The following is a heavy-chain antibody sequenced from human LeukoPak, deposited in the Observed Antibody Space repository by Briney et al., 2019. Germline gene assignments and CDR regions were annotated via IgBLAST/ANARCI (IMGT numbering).Heavy chain of an antibody. Sequence: PSETLSLTCTVCGGSISSYYWSWIRQPPGKGLEWIGYIYYSGSTNYNPSLKSRVTISVDTSKNQFSLKLSSVTAADTAVYYCARERQQLVRKWFDPWGQGTLVTVSS. CDR2: IYYSGST. CDR1: GGSISSYY. J-gene: IGHJ5*02. CDR3: ARERQQLVRKWFDP. V-gene: IGHV4-59*01. D-gene: IGHD6-13*01.